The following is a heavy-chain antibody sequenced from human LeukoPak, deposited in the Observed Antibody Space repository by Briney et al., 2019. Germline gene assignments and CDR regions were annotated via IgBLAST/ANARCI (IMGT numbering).Heavy chain of an antibody. D-gene: IGHD7-27*01. Sequence: PSETLSLTCTVSGGSISSGSYYWSWIRQPAGKGLEWIGRIYTSGSTNYNPSLKSRVTISVDTSKNQFSLKLSSVTAADTAVYYCARDYRGDWGSMDYYYYMDVWGKGTTVTVSS. J-gene: IGHJ6*03. CDR3: ARDYRGDWGSMDYYYYMDV. V-gene: IGHV4-61*02. CDR1: GGSISSGSYY. CDR2: IYTSGST.